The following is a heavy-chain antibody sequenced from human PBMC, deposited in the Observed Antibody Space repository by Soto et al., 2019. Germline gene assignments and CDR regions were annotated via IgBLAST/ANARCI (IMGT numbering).Heavy chain of an antibody. V-gene: IGHV3-23*01. J-gene: IGHJ4*02. Sequence: EVQLLESGGGLVQPGGSLRLSCAVSGFTFSSFAMSWVRQAPGKGLEWVSIISSSGGATYYADSVKGRFTISRDNSKNTLYLQIHGLRAEATAVYYCARDHSYACDHWGQGTLVTVSS. CDR2: ISSSGGAT. D-gene: IGHD3-16*01. CDR1: GFTFSSFA. CDR3: ARDHSYACDH.